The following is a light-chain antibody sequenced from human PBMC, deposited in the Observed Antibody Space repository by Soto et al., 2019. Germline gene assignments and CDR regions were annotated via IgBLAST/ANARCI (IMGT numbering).Light chain of an antibody. CDR1: QSVSSSY. CDR3: QQAYSFPIT. V-gene: IGKV3-20*01. CDR2: GAS. J-gene: IGKJ5*01. Sequence: EIVLTQSPGTLSLSPGGRATLSCRASQSVSSSYLAWYQQKPGQAPRLLIYGASSRATGIPDRFSGSGSGTDFTLTISRLEPEDFATYYCQQAYSFPITFGQGTRLEIK.